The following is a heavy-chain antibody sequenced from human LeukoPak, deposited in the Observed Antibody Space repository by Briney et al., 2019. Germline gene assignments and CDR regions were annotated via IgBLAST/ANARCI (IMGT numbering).Heavy chain of an antibody. CDR3: ARFAVGATKYYFDY. CDR2: MYHSGST. CDR1: GYSISSGYY. V-gene: IGHV4-38-2*01. D-gene: IGHD1-26*01. J-gene: IGHJ4*02. Sequence: SETQSLTCAVSGYSISSGYYWGWIRQPPGKGLEYLGSMYHSGSTFYNPSLKSRVTISLDTSKNQFSLKLSSVTAADTAVYFCARFAVGATKYYFDYWGQGTLVTVSS.